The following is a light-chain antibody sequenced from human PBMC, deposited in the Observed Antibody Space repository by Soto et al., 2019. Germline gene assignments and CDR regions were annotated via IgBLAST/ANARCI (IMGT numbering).Light chain of an antibody. CDR1: SSDVGANTY. Sequence: QSVLTQPPSASGSPGQSVTISCTGTSSDVGANTYVSWYQQHPGKAPKIVIYEVTKRPSGVPDRFSGSKSGNTASLTVSGLQAEDEADYYCCSYAGTNRLFGTGTTLTVL. CDR2: EVT. J-gene: IGLJ1*01. CDR3: CSYAGTNRL. V-gene: IGLV2-8*01.